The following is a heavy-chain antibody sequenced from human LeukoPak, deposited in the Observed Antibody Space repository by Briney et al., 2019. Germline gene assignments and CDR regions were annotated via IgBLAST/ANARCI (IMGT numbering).Heavy chain of an antibody. CDR3: AKGDLYSSSWYN. D-gene: IGHD6-13*01. CDR2: IYYSGST. CDR1: GGSISSGDNY. J-gene: IGHJ4*02. V-gene: IGHV4-30-4*08. Sequence: SETLSLTCTVSGGSISSGDNYWSWIRQPPGKGLEWSGYIYYSGSTYYNPSLKSRVTISVDTSKNQFSLKLNSVTAADTAVYYCAKGDLYSSSWYNWGQGTLVTVSS.